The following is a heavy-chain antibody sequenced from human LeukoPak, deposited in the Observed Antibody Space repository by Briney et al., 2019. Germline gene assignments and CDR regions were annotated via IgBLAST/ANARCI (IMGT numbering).Heavy chain of an antibody. CDR1: GXTFSSYE. J-gene: IGHJ5*02. D-gene: IGHD3-10*01. CDR2: ISSSGSTI. V-gene: IGHV3-48*03. CDR3: ARDRARVFDN. Sequence: GSLRLSFAASGXTFSSYEMNWVRQAPGKGMEWVSYISSSGSTIYYADSVKGRFTISRDNAKNSLYLQMNSLRADDTAVYYCARDRARVFDNWGQGTLVTVSS.